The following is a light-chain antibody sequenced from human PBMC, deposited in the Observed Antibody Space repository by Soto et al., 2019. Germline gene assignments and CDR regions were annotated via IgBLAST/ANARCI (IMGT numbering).Light chain of an antibody. V-gene: IGKV3-15*01. Sequence: EIAMTQSPATLSVSPGERVSLSCSASQSVGNNLAWYQQKPGQAPRLLIHGASTRATGIPARFSGSGSGTEFTLTISSLQSEDFAVYYCQHQGNWPMTFGQGTRVEIK. J-gene: IGKJ1*01. CDR2: GAS. CDR3: QHQGNWPMT. CDR1: QSVGNN.